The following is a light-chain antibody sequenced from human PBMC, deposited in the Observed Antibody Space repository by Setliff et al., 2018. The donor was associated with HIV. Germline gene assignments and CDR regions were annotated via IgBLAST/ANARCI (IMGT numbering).Light chain of an antibody. CDR2: DVT. J-gene: IGLJ1*01. Sequence: QSALTQPASVSGFPGQSITISCTGSSSDVGGYNYVSWYQQHPGKAPKLMIYDVTNRPSGVSNRFSGSKSVNTASLTISGLQAEDEADYYCSSYTSSSTLVFGTGTKVTVL. CDR1: SSDVGGYNY. V-gene: IGLV2-14*03. CDR3: SSYTSSSTLV.